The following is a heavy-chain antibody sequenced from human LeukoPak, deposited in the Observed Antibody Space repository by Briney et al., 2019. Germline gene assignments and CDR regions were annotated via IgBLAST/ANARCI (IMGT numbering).Heavy chain of an antibody. Sequence: GGSLRLSCAASGFTFSSYAMSWVRQAPGKGLEWVSAISGSGGSTYYADSVKGRFTISSDNSKNTLYLQMNSLRAEDTAVYYCAKAPVLRYFVDATPSGLFDYWGQGTLVTVSS. D-gene: IGHD3-9*01. V-gene: IGHV3-23*01. CDR3: AKAPVLRYFVDATPSGLFDY. CDR2: ISGSGGST. J-gene: IGHJ4*02. CDR1: GFTFSSYA.